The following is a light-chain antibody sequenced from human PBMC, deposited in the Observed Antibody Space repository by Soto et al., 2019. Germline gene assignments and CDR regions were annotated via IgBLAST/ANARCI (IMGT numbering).Light chain of an antibody. CDR1: QRVSSY. V-gene: IGKV3-11*01. CDR2: DAS. CDR3: QQRSNWPPGTLT. J-gene: IGKJ4*01. Sequence: EIVLTQSPATLSLSPGERATLSCRASQRVSSYLAWYQQKPGQARRLLIYDASNRATGIPARLSGSGSGTDFTLTISSLEPEDFAVYYCQQRSNWPPGTLTFGGGTKVEIK.